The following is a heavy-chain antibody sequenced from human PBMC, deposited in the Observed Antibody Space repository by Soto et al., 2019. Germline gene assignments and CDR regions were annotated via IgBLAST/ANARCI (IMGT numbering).Heavy chain of an antibody. CDR1: GGSVSSGDYY. J-gene: IGHJ6*02. CDR3: ARDRPRTIYNSAWYYYGLDV. CDR2: ISDSGST. D-gene: IGHD6-19*01. Sequence: QVQLRESGPGLVKPSETLSLPCTVSGGSVSSGDYYWSWIRQPPGKGLEWAGHISDSGSTNYNPSLKSRVTISSDTSMNQFSLKMRSVATADAAVYYCARDRPRTIYNSAWYYYGLDVWGQGTTVTVSS. V-gene: IGHV4-61*08.